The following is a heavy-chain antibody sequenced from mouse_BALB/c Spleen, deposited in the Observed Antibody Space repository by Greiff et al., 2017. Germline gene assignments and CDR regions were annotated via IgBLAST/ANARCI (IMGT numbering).Heavy chain of an antibody. CDR3: ARDQKYGSYFDY. CDR2: INSNGGST. CDR1: GFTFSSYG. J-gene: IGHJ2*01. Sequence: EVQLQESGGGLVQPGGSLKLSCAASGFTFSSYGMSWVRQTPDKRLELVATINSNGGSTYYPDSVKGRFTISRDNAKNTLYLQMSSLKSEDTAMYYCARDQKYGSYFDYWGQGTTLTVSS. V-gene: IGHV5-6-3*01. D-gene: IGHD2-10*02.